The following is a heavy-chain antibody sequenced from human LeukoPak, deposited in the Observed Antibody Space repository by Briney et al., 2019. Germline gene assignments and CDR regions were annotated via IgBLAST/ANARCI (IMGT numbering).Heavy chain of an antibody. D-gene: IGHD3-3*01. Sequence: PSETLSLTCAVYGGSFSVYYWGWIRQPPGKGLEWIGSIYYSGSTYYNPSLKSRVTISVDTSKNQFSLKLSSVTAADTAVYYCARALLYDFWSGPQVFDPWGQGTLVTVSS. J-gene: IGHJ5*02. CDR1: GGSFSVYY. CDR3: ARALLYDFWSGPQVFDP. CDR2: IYYSGST. V-gene: IGHV4-34*01.